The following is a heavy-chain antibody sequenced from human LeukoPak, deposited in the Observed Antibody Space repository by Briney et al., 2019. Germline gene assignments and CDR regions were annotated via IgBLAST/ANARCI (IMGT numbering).Heavy chain of an antibody. D-gene: IGHD3-10*01. Sequence: PSETLSLTCAVYGGSFSGYYWSWIRQPPGKGLEWIGEINHSGSTNYNPSLKSRVTISVDTSKNQFSLKLSSVTAADTAVYYCARGPRLYYYGSGSSRWDYWGQGTLVTVSS. CDR2: INHSGST. V-gene: IGHV4-34*01. CDR3: ARGPRLYYYGSGSSRWDY. J-gene: IGHJ4*02. CDR1: GGSFSGYY.